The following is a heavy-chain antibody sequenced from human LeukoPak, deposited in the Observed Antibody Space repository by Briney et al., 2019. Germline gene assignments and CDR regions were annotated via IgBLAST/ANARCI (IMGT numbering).Heavy chain of an antibody. J-gene: IGHJ6*03. CDR3: AKGGLAAAGYYYYYMDV. CDR1: GFTFSTSG. Sequence: GGSLRLSCAASGFTFSTSGVHWVRQAPGKGLEWLTFIRYDGSDTYYADSVKGRFTVSRDNSKNTLYLQMNSLRAEDTAVYYCAKGGLAAAGYYYYYMDVWGKGTTVTVSS. D-gene: IGHD6-13*01. V-gene: IGHV3-30*02. CDR2: IRYDGSDT.